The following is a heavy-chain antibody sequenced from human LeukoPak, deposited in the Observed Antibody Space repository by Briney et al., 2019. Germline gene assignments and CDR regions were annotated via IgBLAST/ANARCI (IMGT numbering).Heavy chain of an antibody. Sequence: SETLSLTCTVSGDSITSNSYYWAWIRQPPGKGLEWIGSTYYSGITSYNPSLKSRVTISVDTSKNQFSLKLSSVTAADTAVYYCARHSGKWGQGTLVTVSS. CDR1: GDSITSNSYY. V-gene: IGHV4-39*01. J-gene: IGHJ4*02. CDR3: ARHSGK. CDR2: TYYSGIT. D-gene: IGHD1-26*01.